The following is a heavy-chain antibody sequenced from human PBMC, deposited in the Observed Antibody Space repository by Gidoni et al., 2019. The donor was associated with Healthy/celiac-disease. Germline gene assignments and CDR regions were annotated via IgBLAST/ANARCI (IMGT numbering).Heavy chain of an antibody. Sequence: QVQLQQWGAGLLKPSETLSLTCAVYGGSFSGYYWSWIRQPPGKGLEWIGEINHSGSTNYNPSLKSRVTISVDTSKNQFSLKLSSVTAADTAVYYCARALYYGSGSYYRYKYYFDYWGQGTLVTVSS. V-gene: IGHV4-34*01. J-gene: IGHJ4*02. D-gene: IGHD3-10*01. CDR2: INHSGST. CDR1: GGSFSGYY. CDR3: ARALYYGSGSYYRYKYYFDY.